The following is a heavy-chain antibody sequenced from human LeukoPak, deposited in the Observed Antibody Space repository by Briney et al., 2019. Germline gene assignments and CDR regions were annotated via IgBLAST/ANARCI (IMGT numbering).Heavy chain of an antibody. V-gene: IGHV4-61*01. CDR2: IYYSGST. CDR3: ARSPFPGPHIVVAGFDY. CDR1: GGSVSSGSYY. Sequence: PSETLSLTCTVSGGSVSSGSYYWSWIRQPPGKGLEWIGYIYYSGSTNYNPSLKSRVTISVDTSKNLFSLKLSSVTAADTAVYYCARSPFPGPHIVVAGFDYWGQGTLVTVSS. J-gene: IGHJ4*02. D-gene: IGHD2-21*01.